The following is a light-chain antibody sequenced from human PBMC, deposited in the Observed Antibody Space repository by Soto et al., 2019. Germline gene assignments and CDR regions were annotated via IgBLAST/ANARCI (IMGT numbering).Light chain of an antibody. CDR1: QSVSSN. Sequence: EIVMTQSPATLSVSPGERATLSCRASQSVSSNLAWYQQKPGQAPRLLIYGASTRATGIPARFSGSGSGTEFSLPISSMQSEDFAVYYCQQYNDWPLALTFGGGTTVEIK. CDR3: QQYNDWPLALT. J-gene: IGKJ4*01. CDR2: GAS. V-gene: IGKV3-15*01.